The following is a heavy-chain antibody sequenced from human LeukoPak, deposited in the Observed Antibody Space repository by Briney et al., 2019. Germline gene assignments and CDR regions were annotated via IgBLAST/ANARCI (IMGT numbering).Heavy chain of an antibody. V-gene: IGHV3-74*01. CDR2: INTHGSST. J-gene: IGHJ6*03. D-gene: IGHD6-13*01. CDR3: LAGYYYYYMDV. CDR1: GFAFSNYW. Sequence: PGGSLRLSCAASGFAFSNYWLHWVRQAPGKGLVRVARINTHGSSTNYADSVKGRFTISRDNAKNTLYLQMTSLSAEDTAVYYALAGYYYYYMDVWGKGTTVTVSS.